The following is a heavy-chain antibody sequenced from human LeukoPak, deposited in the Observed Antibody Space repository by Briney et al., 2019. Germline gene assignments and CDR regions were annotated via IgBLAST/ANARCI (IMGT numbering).Heavy chain of an antibody. J-gene: IGHJ3*02. V-gene: IGHV3-23*01. Sequence: GGSLRLSCAASGFSFSSYAMSWVRQAPGKGLEWVSGISHSGGSTYYADSVKGRFTISGDNSKNTLFLQMNSLRGEDTAVYYCAKVNSAWYTDAFDIWGQGAMVTVSS. CDR3: AKVNSAWYTDAFDI. D-gene: IGHD6-19*01. CDR1: GFSFSSYA. CDR2: ISHSGGST.